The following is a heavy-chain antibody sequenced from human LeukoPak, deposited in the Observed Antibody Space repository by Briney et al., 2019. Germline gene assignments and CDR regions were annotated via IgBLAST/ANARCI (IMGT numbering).Heavy chain of an antibody. CDR2: IRYDGSNK. D-gene: IGHD3-10*01. Sequence: PGGSLRLSCAASGFTFNNYDMHWVRQAPGKGLEWVAFIRYDGSNKYYADFVKGRFTISRDNSKNTLYLLMNSLRAEDTAVYYCAKDSGSYYTSDCWGQGTLVTVSS. V-gene: IGHV3-30*02. CDR1: GFTFNNYD. CDR3: AKDSGSYYTSDC. J-gene: IGHJ4*02.